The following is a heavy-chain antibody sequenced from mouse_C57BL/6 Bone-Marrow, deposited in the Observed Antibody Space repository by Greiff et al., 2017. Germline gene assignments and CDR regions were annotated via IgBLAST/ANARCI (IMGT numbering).Heavy chain of an antibody. Sequence: EVQLQQSGAELVRPGASVKLSCTASGSNIKDDYMHWVKQRPEQGLEWIGWIDPENGDTEYASKFQGKATITADTSSNTAYLQLSSLTSEDTAVYYCTTDYYGSSPWYFDVWGTGTTVTGAS. CDR2: IDPENGDT. V-gene: IGHV14-4*01. CDR3: TTDYYGSSPWYFDV. CDR1: GSNIKDDY. D-gene: IGHD1-1*01. J-gene: IGHJ1*03.